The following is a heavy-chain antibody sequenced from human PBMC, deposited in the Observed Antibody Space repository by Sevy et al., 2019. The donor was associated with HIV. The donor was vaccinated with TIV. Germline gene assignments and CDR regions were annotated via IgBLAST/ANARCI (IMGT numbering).Heavy chain of an antibody. Sequence: GGSLRLSCEVSGFTFGYFAMSWVRQAPGKGLEWVSGISPNGVTSHYAASVRGRFTISRDNPKNRMYLQMSSLRADDTAQYYCAKDTSGWYDALDQWGQGTLVTVSS. CDR1: GFTFGYFA. CDR3: AKDTSGWYDALDQ. D-gene: IGHD6-19*01. J-gene: IGHJ4*02. CDR2: ISPNGVTS. V-gene: IGHV3-23*01.